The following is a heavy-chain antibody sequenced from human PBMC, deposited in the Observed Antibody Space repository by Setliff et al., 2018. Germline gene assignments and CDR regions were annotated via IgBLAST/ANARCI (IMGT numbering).Heavy chain of an antibody. CDR2: ISPYNGDT. J-gene: IGHJ3*01. CDR3: ARFGGSCSSSSCYASDL. Sequence: ASVKVSCKASGYTFISYGISWVRRAPGQGLEWIGWISPYNGDTKLAQKLQGRVTMTTDTYTGTGYMELRSLTSDDTAVYFCARFGGSCSSSSCYASDLWGQGTMVTVSS. D-gene: IGHD2-2*01. CDR1: GYTFISYG. V-gene: IGHV1-18*01.